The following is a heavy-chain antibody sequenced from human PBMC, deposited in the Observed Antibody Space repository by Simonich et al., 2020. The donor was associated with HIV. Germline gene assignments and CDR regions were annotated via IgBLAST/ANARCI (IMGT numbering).Heavy chain of an antibody. CDR1: GGSFSGYY. V-gene: IGHV4-34*01. CDR2: INHSGRT. CDR3: ARGFYQRLYYFDY. Sequence: QVQLQQWGAGLLKPSETLSLTCAVYGGSFSGYYWSWIRQLPGKGLEWIGEINHSGRTNYNPSLKSRVTISVDTSKNQFSLKLSSVTAADTAVYYCARGFYQRLYYFDYWGQGTLVTVSS. D-gene: IGHD2-2*01. J-gene: IGHJ4*02.